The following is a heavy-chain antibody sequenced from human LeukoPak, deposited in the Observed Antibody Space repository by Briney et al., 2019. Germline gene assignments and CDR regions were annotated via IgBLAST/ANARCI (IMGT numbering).Heavy chain of an antibody. V-gene: IGHV3-30*18. Sequence: GGSLRLSCAASGFTFSSYGMHWVRQAPGKGLEWVAVISYDGSNKYYADSVKGRFTISRDNSKNTLYLQMNSLRAEDTAVYYCAKDLYSSGCFDYWGQGTLVAVSS. D-gene: IGHD6-19*01. CDR1: GFTFSSYG. CDR2: ISYDGSNK. CDR3: AKDLYSSGCFDY. J-gene: IGHJ4*02.